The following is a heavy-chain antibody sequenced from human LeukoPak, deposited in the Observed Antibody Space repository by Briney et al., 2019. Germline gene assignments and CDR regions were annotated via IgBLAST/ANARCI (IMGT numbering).Heavy chain of an antibody. CDR1: GFTVTSSC. CDR2: LYSGGHT. V-gene: IGHV3-66*02. CDR3: ARARCDSCGYGS. J-gene: IGHJ5*02. D-gene: IGHD3-22*01. Sequence: GGSLRLSCAASGFTVTSSCMSWVRQAPGKGLEWVAVLYSGGHTYYAGSVRGRFTISRDTSKNTLYLQMDSLRSEDTAEYYCARARCDSCGYGSWGQGTLVTVSS.